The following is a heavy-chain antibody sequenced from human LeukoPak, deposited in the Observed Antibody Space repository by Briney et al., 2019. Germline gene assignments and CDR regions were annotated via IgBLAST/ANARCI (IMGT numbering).Heavy chain of an antibody. D-gene: IGHD6-6*01. V-gene: IGHV3-23*01. CDR2: IVGGDGGT. CDR1: GFSVSDNG. J-gene: IGHJ4*02. Sequence: GGSLRLSCAASGFSVSDNGMSWVRQAPGKGLEWVSGIVGGDGGTYYADSVKGRFTISRDNSKNTLYLQMNSLRAEDTAVYYCAKGRLAARPYYFDYWGQGTLVTVSS. CDR3: AKGRLAARPYYFDY.